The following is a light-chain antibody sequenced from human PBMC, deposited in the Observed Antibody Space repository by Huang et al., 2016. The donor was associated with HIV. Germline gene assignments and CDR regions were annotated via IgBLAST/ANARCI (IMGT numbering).Light chain of an antibody. CDR1: QGISNY. Sequence: DIQMTQSPSSLSASVGDRVTVTCRASQGISNYLAWFQQKPGKAPKSLIYSASTLQSGVPSSFSGSGAGTDFTLTISGLQPDDSATYYGHQYYGFPYTFGQGTKLDIK. CDR3: HQYYGFPYT. CDR2: SAS. J-gene: IGKJ2*01. V-gene: IGKV1-16*01.